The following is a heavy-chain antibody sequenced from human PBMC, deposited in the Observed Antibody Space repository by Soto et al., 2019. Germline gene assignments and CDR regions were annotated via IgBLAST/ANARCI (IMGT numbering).Heavy chain of an antibody. CDR1: GFSLSTSGVG. J-gene: IGHJ4*02. CDR2: IYWDDDK. CDR3: AHRPSYCSGGSCYSGFDY. D-gene: IGHD2-15*01. V-gene: IGHV2-5*02. Sequence: QITLKESGPTLVKPTQTLTLTCTFSGFSLSTSGVGVGWIRQPPGKALEWLALIYWDDDKGYSPSLTSRLTSTKDTSKNQVVLTMTNMDPVDTATYYCAHRPSYCSGGSCYSGFDYWGQGTLVTVSS.